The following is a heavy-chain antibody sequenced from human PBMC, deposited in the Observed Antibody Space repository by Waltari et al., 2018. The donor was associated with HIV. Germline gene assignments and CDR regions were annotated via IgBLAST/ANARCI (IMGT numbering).Heavy chain of an antibody. Sequence: QLVESGGALVQPGRSLRLSCVASGFSFGDYAMYWVRQPPGKGRGGVSGMRRNGDSVAYAASVNGRFTMSRDNAKRSLYLEMISLKPEDTALYYCTKGRTAAAGFFACDTWGQGTRVIVSS. CDR2: MRRNGDSV. V-gene: IGHV3-9*01. J-gene: IGHJ3*02. D-gene: IGHD6-25*01. CDR1: GFSFGDYA. CDR3: TKGRTAAAGFFACDT.